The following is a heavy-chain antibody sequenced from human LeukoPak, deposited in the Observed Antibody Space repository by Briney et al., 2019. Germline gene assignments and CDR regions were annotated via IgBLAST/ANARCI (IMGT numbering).Heavy chain of an antibody. CDR2: ISSSSTTI. J-gene: IGHJ4*02. Sequence: GGSLRLSCAASGFTVSSNYMNWVRQAPGKGLEWVSYISSSSTTIYYADSVKGRFTISRDNAKNSLYLQMNSLRAEDTAVYYCARGSLRYFDWLSHDYWGQGTLVTVSS. CDR3: ARGSLRYFDWLSHDY. V-gene: IGHV3-48*04. CDR1: GFTVSSNY. D-gene: IGHD3-9*01.